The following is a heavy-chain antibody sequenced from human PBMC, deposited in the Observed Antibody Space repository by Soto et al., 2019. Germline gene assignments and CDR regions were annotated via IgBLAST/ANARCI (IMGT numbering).Heavy chain of an antibody. CDR3: AKDQYYGSGSYLEPYFDS. D-gene: IGHD3-10*01. Sequence: VASVKVSCKTSGYTFTGYYVHWLRQAPGQGLEWMGWINPHSGGTDYAQKFQGWVTMTRDASISTAYMELSRLRSDDTAVYYCAKDQYYGSGSYLEPYFDSWGQGTLVTVSS. V-gene: IGHV1-2*04. CDR1: GYTFTGYY. J-gene: IGHJ4*02. CDR2: INPHSGGT.